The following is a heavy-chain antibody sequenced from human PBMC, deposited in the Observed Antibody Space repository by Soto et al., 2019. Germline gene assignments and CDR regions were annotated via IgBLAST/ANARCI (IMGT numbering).Heavy chain of an antibody. D-gene: IGHD3-10*01. J-gene: IGHJ2*01. CDR3: ASEMGLLWFGELFRYFDL. V-gene: IGHV4-39*01. CDR2: IYYSGST. Sequence: QLQLQESGPGLVKPSETLSLTCTVSGGSISSSSYYWGWIRQPPGKGLEWIGSIYYSGSTYYNPSLKSRVTISVDTSNNQFSLKLSSVTAADTAVYYCASEMGLLWFGELFRYFDLWGRGTLVTVSS. CDR1: GGSISSSSYY.